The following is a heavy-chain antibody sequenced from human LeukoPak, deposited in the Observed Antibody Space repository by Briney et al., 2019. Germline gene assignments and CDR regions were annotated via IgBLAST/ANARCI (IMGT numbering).Heavy chain of an antibody. Sequence: GASVKVSCKASGGTFSSYAISWVRRAPGQGLEWMGGIIPIFGTANYAQKSQGRVTITADESTSTAYVELSSLRSEDTAVYYCARDAGRSYSTFVQWGQGTLVTVSS. CDR3: ARDAGRSYSTFVQ. V-gene: IGHV1-69*13. CDR1: GGTFSSYA. J-gene: IGHJ4*02. D-gene: IGHD3-10*01. CDR2: IIPIFGTA.